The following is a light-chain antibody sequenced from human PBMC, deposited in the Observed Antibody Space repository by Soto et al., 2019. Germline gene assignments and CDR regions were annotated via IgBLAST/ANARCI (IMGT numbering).Light chain of an antibody. CDR1: QSVGTN. J-gene: IGKJ1*01. Sequence: ETVMTQSPATLSVSPGERATLSCRASQSVGTNVAWYQHKPGQAPRLLIYGASTRATGVPARFSGSAPGAEFTLTISILQSEDSAVYYCQEYSNWWTFGQGTKIEIK. CDR3: QEYSNWWT. CDR2: GAS. V-gene: IGKV3-15*01.